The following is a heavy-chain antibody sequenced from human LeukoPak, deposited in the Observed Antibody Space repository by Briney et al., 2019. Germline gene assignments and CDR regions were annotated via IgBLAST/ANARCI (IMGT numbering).Heavy chain of an antibody. CDR2: IYYSGTT. D-gene: IGHD6-19*01. V-gene: IGHV4-39*01. J-gene: IGHJ3*02. CDR3: ASPQWLDMHDAFDI. CDR1: GGSISSSSYY. Sequence: NPSETLSLTCTVSGGSISSSSYYWGCIRQPPGKGLDWTGSIYYSGTTYYNPSLKSRVTISVDTSKNQFSLKLSSVTAADTAVYYCASPQWLDMHDAFDIWGQGTMVTVSS.